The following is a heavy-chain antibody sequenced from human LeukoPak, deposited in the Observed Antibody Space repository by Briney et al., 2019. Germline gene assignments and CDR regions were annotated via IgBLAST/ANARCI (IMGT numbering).Heavy chain of an antibody. V-gene: IGHV3-NL1*01. Sequence: GGSLRLSCAASGFTFSSYGMHWVRQAPGKGLQWVALIYSSGDAYTPDSVKGRFTISRDDSENTLYLQMDSLRADDTAVYYCAKTLVLMVYAPFDYWGQGTLVTVSS. CDR1: GFTFSSYG. D-gene: IGHD2-8*01. J-gene: IGHJ4*02. CDR3: AKTLVLMVYAPFDY. CDR2: IYSSGDA.